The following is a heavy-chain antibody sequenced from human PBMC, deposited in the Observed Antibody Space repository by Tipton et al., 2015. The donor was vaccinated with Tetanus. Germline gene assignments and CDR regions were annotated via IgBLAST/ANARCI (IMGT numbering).Heavy chain of an antibody. CDR2: VSHSGSS. Sequence: TLSLTCTVSGESFSLYYWNWVRQSQGKGLEWIGEVSHSGSSSYNPTLKSRATISVDRSTNQFSLKLSSATAADTAVYFCARGGTMVHGVILQDHFYYWGQGTLVTV. J-gene: IGHJ4*02. CDR1: GESFSLYY. CDR3: ARGGTMVHGVILQDHFYY. D-gene: IGHD3-10*01. V-gene: IGHV4-34*01.